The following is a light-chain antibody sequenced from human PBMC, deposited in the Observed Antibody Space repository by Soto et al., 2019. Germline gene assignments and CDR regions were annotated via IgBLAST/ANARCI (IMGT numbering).Light chain of an antibody. CDR3: QTWGRGIVV. V-gene: IGLV4-69*02. Sequence: QSVLTQSPSASASLGGSVNLTCTLTGGHSTYSIGWHQQQPQRGPRFLMRLNSDGSHSKGDGIPDRFSGSSSGAERFLTISSLQSEDEADYYCQTWGRGIVVFGGGTKLTVL. J-gene: IGLJ2*01. CDR2: LNSDGSH. CDR1: GGHSTYS.